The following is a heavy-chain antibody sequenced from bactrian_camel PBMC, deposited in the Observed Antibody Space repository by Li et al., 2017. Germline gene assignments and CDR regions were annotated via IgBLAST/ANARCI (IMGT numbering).Heavy chain of an antibody. Sequence: VQLVESGGGSVQPGGSLTLSCAASIYTNCLGWFRQAPGNEREEVAHIYTRDGSTYSTYSADSVKGRFTISQDNPKNTWYLQMNNLRADDTAMYYCAIGLFADFGLGRGTQVTVS. CDR2: IYTRDGSTYST. D-gene: IGHD5*01. V-gene: IGHV3S54*01. CDR1: IYTNC. J-gene: IGHJ4*01.